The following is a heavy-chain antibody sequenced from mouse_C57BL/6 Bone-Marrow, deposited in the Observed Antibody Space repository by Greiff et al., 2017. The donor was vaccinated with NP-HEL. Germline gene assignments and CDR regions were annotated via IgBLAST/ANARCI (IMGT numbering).Heavy chain of an antibody. V-gene: IGHV1-19*01. J-gene: IGHJ2*01. CDR3: AKSPNTPQC. CDR2: INPYNGGT. D-gene: IGHD5-2*01. Sequence: VQLQQSGPVLVKPGASVKMSCKASGYTFTDYYMNWVKQSHGKSLEWIGVINPYNGGTSYNQKFKGKATLTVDKSSSTAYMELNSLTSEEASVYYLAKSPNTPQCWGQGTTLTVSS. CDR1: GYTFTDYY.